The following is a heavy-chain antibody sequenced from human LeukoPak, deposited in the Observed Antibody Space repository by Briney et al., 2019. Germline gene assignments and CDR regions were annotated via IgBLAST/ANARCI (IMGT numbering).Heavy chain of an antibody. CDR2: IYYSGST. CDR1: GGSISYNTYF. J-gene: IGHJ4*02. V-gene: IGHV4-39*01. Sequence: SETLSLTCTVSGGSISYNTYFWGWIRQPPGKGLEWIGSIYYSGSTYYNPSLKSRVTISVDTSKNQFSLKLRSVTAADTVVYYCARLLVRSCYLDYWGQGTLVTVSS. CDR3: ARLLVRSCYLDY. D-gene: IGHD3-9*01.